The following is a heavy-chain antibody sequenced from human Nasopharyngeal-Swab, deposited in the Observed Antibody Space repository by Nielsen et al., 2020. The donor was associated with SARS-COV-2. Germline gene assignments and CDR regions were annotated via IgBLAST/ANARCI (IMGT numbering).Heavy chain of an antibody. Sequence: GGSLRLSCAASGFTFSSYGMHWVRQAPGKGLEWVAVIWYDGSNKYYADSAKGRFTISRDNSKNTLYLQMNSLRAEDTAVYYCARDSPGTDSSGYDDAFDIWGQGTMVTVSS. V-gene: IGHV3-33*01. CDR2: IWYDGSNK. CDR1: GFTFSSYG. J-gene: IGHJ3*02. CDR3: ARDSPGTDSSGYDDAFDI. D-gene: IGHD3-22*01.